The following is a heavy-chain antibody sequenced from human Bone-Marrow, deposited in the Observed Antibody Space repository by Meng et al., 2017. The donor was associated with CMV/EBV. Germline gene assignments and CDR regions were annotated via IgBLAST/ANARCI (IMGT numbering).Heavy chain of an antibody. CDR3: ARDRVMIVQKFSFDY. CDR1: GYTFTSYY. J-gene: IGHJ4*02. CDR2: INPSGGST. V-gene: IGHV1-46*01. Sequence: ASVKVSCKASGYTFTSYYMHWVRQAPGQGLEWMGIINPSGGSTSYAQKFQGRVTMTRDTSTSTVYMELSSLRSEYTAVYYCARDRVMIVQKFSFDYWGQGTLVTVSS. D-gene: IGHD3-22*01.